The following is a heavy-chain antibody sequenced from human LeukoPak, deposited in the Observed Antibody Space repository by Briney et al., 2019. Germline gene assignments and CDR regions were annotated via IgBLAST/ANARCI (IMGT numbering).Heavy chain of an antibody. CDR3: ARGRWGPSPYDILTGYSRWFDP. V-gene: IGHV1-8*01. Sequence: ASVKVSCKASGYTFTSYDINWVRQATGQGLEWMGWMNPNSGNTGYAQKFQGRVTMTRNTSISTAYMELSSLRSEDTAVYYCARGRWGPSPYDILTGYSRWFDPWGQGTLVTVSS. D-gene: IGHD3-9*01. CDR1: GYTFTSYD. J-gene: IGHJ5*02. CDR2: MNPNSGNT.